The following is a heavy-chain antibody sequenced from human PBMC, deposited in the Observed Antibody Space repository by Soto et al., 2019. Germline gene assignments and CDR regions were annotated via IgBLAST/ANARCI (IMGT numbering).Heavy chain of an antibody. V-gene: IGHV4-39*02. CDR3: AREPSGQWIVGGVFDI. J-gene: IGHJ3*02. CDR1: GGSIRSSSYY. CDR2: IYYSGST. D-gene: IGHD3-22*01. Sequence: QLQLQESGPGLVKPSETLSLTCTVSGGSIRSSSYYWVWIRQPPGKGLEWIGSIYYSGSTYYNPSLQSRVTISVDTSKNQFALKLRSVIAADTAVYYCAREPSGQWIVGGVFDIWGQGKMVTVSS.